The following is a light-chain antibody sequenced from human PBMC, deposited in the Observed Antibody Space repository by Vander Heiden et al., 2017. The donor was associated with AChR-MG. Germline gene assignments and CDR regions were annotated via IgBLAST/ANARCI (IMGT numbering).Light chain of an antibody. J-gene: IGLJ3*02. Sequence: QSPLPQPPPASGSPGPSVTIACTASGSDIGDYNYVSWYQQHPDKAPKLIIYEGNKRPSGVPDRFSGSKSGDTASLTVSGLQAEDEAHYYCSSNAGSNRLFGGGTKVTGL. CDR3: SSNAGSNRL. V-gene: IGLV2-8*01. CDR1: GSDIGDYNY. CDR2: EGN.